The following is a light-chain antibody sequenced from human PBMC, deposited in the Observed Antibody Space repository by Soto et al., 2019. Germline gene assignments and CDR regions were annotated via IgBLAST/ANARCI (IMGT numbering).Light chain of an antibody. Sequence: QSALTQPASLSGSPGQSITISSSGTSSDFGAYSYVSWHQQHPGKVPKIMIYDVSSRPSGVSNRFSGSKSGNTASLTISGLQAEDEADYYCSSYTTSNTHVFGGGTKVTVL. CDR1: SSDFGAYSY. CDR2: DVS. CDR3: SSYTTSNTHV. V-gene: IGLV2-14*01. J-gene: IGLJ1*01.